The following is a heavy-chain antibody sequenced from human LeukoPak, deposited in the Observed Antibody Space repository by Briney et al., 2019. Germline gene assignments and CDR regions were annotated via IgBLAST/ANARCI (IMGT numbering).Heavy chain of an antibody. V-gene: IGHV4-34*01. J-gene: IGHJ1*01. Sequence: SETLSLTCAVYGGSFSGYYWSWIRQPPGKGLEWIGEINHSGSTNYNPSLKSRVTISVDTSKNQFSLKLSSVTAADTAVYHCARGPPGYYYDSSGYYPIQHWGQGTLVTVSS. CDR3: ARGPPGYYYDSSGYYPIQH. D-gene: IGHD3-22*01. CDR1: GGSFSGYY. CDR2: INHSGST.